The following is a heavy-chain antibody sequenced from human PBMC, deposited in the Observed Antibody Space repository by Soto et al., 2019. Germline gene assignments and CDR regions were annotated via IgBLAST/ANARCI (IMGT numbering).Heavy chain of an antibody. D-gene: IGHD3-10*01. J-gene: IGHJ3*02. CDR2: INPPDSYT. CDR3: ARRGITMVRGHAFDI. V-gene: IGHV5-10-1*01. CDR1: GYIFTSYW. Sequence: GESLRISCKGSGYIFTSYWISWVRQVPGKGLEWMGRINPPDSYTTYSPSFEGHVTISVDKSKSTAYLQWSSLKASDTAMYYCARRGITMVRGHAFDIWGQGTMVTVSS.